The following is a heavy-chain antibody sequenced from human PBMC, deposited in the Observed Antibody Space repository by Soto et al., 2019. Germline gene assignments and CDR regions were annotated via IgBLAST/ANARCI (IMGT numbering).Heavy chain of an antibody. CDR1: GGSISSGDYY. V-gene: IGHV4-30-4*01. CDR2: IYYSGST. D-gene: IGHD3-22*01. CDR3: ARVVVVVGYDSSVLGWFDP. J-gene: IGHJ5*02. Sequence: SETLSLTCTVSGGSISSGDYYWSWIRQPPGKGLEWIGYIYYSGSTYYNPSLKSRVTISVDTSKNQFPLKLSSVTAADTAVYYCARVVVVVGYDSSVLGWFDPWGQGTLVTVSS.